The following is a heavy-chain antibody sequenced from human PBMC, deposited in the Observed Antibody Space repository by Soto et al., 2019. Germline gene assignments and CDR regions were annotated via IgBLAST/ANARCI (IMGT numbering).Heavy chain of an antibody. CDR3: AKATVVAATHPGFHFDY. Sequence: EVQLLESGGGLVQPGGSLRLSCAASGFTFSSYAMSWVRQAPGKGLEWVSAISGSGGSTYYADSVKGRFTISRDNSKNTLYLQMNSLRAEDTAVYYCAKATVVAATHPGFHFDYWGQGTLVTVSS. CDR2: ISGSGGST. J-gene: IGHJ4*02. D-gene: IGHD2-15*01. CDR1: GFTFSSYA. V-gene: IGHV3-23*01.